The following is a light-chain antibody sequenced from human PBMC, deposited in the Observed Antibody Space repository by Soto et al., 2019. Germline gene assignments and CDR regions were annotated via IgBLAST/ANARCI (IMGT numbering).Light chain of an antibody. CDR2: HAS. Sequence: DIEITESPSSVSPSVGDSVTITCRASQGISRWLAWYKQKPGKAPKLLIYHASNLQSGVPSRFSGSGSGTEFTLTISSMQPEDFATYYCQQYKSYWTFGQGTKVDI. CDR3: QQYKSYWT. CDR1: QGISRW. V-gene: IGKV1-12*01. J-gene: IGKJ1*01.